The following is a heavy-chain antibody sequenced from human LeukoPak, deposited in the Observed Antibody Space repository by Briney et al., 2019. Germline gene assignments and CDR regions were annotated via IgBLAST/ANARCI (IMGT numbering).Heavy chain of an antibody. CDR1: GFTFSSYW. Sequence: PGGSLRLSCAASGFTFSSYWMNWARQAPGKGLEWVANINKDGGEKYYVDSVKGRFTISRDNAKNSLYLQMNSLRADDTGVYYCVKDSPPRYSGSPPAYWGQGTLVTVSS. CDR3: VKDSPPRYSGSPPAY. V-gene: IGHV3-7*03. J-gene: IGHJ4*02. D-gene: IGHD1-26*01. CDR2: INKDGGEK.